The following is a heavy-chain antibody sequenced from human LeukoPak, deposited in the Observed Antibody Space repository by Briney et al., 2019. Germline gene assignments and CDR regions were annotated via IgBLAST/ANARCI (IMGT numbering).Heavy chain of an antibody. V-gene: IGHV3-66*01. CDR3: ASTGRAYYYGSGSPDY. Sequence: GGSLRLSCAASGFTVSSNIMSWVRQALGKGVEWVSVIYSGGGTSYADSVQGRFTISRDNSKNTLYLQMNSLRAEDTAVYYCASTGRAYYYGSGSPDYWGQGTLVTVSS. J-gene: IGHJ4*02. CDR1: GFTVSSNI. D-gene: IGHD3-10*01. CDR2: IYSGGGT.